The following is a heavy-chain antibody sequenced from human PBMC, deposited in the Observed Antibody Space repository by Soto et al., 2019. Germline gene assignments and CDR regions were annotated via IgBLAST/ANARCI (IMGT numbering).Heavy chain of an antibody. CDR3: ARVVPGAEAWFGP. CDR1: GYTFSNYG. Sequence: QVQLVQSGGEVKRPGASVKVACKTSGYTFSNYGITWVRQAPGQPLEWLGWISLYSDGTNYAQKFQGRVSMTTDTSTTTAYMELMSLRSDVTAVYYYARVVPGAEAWFGPWGQGTLVTVSS. CDR2: ISLYSDGT. D-gene: IGHD2-2*01. V-gene: IGHV1-18*01. J-gene: IGHJ5*02.